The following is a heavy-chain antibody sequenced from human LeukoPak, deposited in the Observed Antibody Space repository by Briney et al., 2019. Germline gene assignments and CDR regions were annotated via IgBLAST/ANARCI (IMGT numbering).Heavy chain of an antibody. CDR3: TTLLLYSSGWFDY. J-gene: IGHJ4*02. V-gene: IGHV3-15*01. CDR1: GLTFSNAG. CDR2: VKGKTDGGTT. Sequence: GGSLRFSCAASGLTFSNAGMSWVGQAPGKGLEWVGRVKGKTDGGTTDYAAPVKGRFTISRDDSKNTLYLQMNSLKTEDTAVYYCTTLLLYSSGWFDYWGQGTLVTVSS. D-gene: IGHD6-19*01.